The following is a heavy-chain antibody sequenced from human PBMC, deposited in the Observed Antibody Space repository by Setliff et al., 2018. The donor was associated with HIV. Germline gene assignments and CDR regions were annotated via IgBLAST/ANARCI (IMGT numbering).Heavy chain of an antibody. CDR3: ARLDCSSSSGFVDY. J-gene: IGHJ4*02. CDR1: GGSISSDS. Sequence: SETLSLTCTVSGGSISSDSWSWIRQPPGKGLEWVGYLYPSGSTNYNPSLKSRVTISVDTSKNQFSLKLSSVTAADTAVYYCARLDCSSSSGFVDYWGQGTLVTVSS. D-gene: IGHD2-2*01. V-gene: IGHV4-4*09. CDR2: LYPSGST.